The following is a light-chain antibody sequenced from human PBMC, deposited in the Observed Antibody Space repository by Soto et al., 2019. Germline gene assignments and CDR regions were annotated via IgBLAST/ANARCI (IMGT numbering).Light chain of an antibody. Sequence: EIVLTQSPATLSLSPGERATLSCRASQRVSSYLAWYQQKPGQAPRLLIYDASNRATGIPARFSGSGSGTDFTLTISSLEPEDFAVYYCQQRSNSRTFGQGTKGEIK. CDR3: QQRSNSRT. V-gene: IGKV3-11*01. CDR2: DAS. CDR1: QRVSSY. J-gene: IGKJ1*01.